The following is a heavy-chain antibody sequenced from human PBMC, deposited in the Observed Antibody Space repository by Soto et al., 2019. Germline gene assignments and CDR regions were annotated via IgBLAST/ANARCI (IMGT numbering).Heavy chain of an antibody. J-gene: IGHJ4*02. D-gene: IGHD1-26*01. CDR3: TIAGLYSGGFDF. CDR2: IRSNAHGGTT. Sequence: EVQLVESGGGLVKPGESLRLSCAASGFTFINAWMSWVRQAPGKGLEWVGRIRSNAHGGTTDYGAPVNGRFAISRDASENTVYLQMNSLKTEDTAVYYWTIAGLYSGGFDFWGQGTLVTVSS. CDR1: GFTFINAW. V-gene: IGHV3-15*01.